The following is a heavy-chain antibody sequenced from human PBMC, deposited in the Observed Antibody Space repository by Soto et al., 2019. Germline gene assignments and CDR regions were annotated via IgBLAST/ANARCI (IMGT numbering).Heavy chain of an antibody. J-gene: IGHJ5*02. CDR1: GYTFSNYG. D-gene: IGHD2-2*01. CDR2: ISLYSDGT. V-gene: IGHV1-18*01. Sequence: EASVKVSCKTSGYTFSNYGITWVRQAPGQPLEWLGWISLYSDGTNYAQKFQGIVSMTTDTSTTTAYMELRSLRSDDTAVYYCARVVPGAEAWFGPWGQGTLVTVSS. CDR3: ARVVPGAEAWFGP.